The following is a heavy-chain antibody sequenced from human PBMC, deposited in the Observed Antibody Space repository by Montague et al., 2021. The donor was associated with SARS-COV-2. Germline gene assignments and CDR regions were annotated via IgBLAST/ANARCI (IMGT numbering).Heavy chain of an antibody. CDR3: ARDVYYYDSSGYYYGRYYYYGMDV. CDR1: GFTFSSYW. Sequence: SRSLSFSASGFTFSSYWMSWVRQAPGKGLEWVAVIWYDGSNKYYADSVKGRFTISRDNSKNTLYLQMNSLRAEDTAVYYCARDVYYYDSSGYYYGRYYYYGMDVWGQGTTVTVSS. CDR2: IWYDGSNK. V-gene: IGHV3-33*08. J-gene: IGHJ6*02. D-gene: IGHD3-22*01.